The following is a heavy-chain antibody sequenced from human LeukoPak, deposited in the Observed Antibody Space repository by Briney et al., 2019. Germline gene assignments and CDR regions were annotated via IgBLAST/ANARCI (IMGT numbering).Heavy chain of an antibody. CDR2: IYHSGST. CDR3: ATGVGRDSGWYVPFDF. J-gene: IGHJ4*02. V-gene: IGHV4-38-2*01. D-gene: IGHD3-10*02. CDR1: GSSISSGYY. Sequence: SETLSLTRAVSGSSISSGYYLGWIRPPPGKGLEWIGNIYHSGSTFNNPSLKSRVTISLDTSKTHFSLKLSSVTAADTAVYYCATGVGRDSGWYVPFDFWGQGTLVTVSS.